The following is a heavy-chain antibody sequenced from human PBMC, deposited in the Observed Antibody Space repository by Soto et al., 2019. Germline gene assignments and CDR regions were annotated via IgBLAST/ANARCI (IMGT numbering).Heavy chain of an antibody. J-gene: IGHJ4*02. Sequence: PGGSLRLSCTASGFTFRNAWMSWVRQAPGKGLEWVGRIKSDTDGGTIDYAAPVKGRFTISRDDSKTTFYLQMNSLKAEDTAMYYCTTAPFWSGRKDTFDYWGRGSLVTVSS. CDR1: GFTFRNAW. CDR3: TTAPFWSGRKDTFDY. D-gene: IGHD3-3*01. V-gene: IGHV3-15*01. CDR2: IKSDTDGGTI.